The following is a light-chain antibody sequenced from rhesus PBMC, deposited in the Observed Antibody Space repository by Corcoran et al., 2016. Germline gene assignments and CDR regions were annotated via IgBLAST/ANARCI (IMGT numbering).Light chain of an antibody. CDR1: QDITND. CDR2: EAS. J-gene: IGKJ1*01. Sequence: DIQMTQSPSSLSASVGDRVTITCRASQDITNDLAWYQQKPGETPRLLIYEASTLQSGIPSRFRGSGSGTDFTLTISSLQSEDCTTYYCQHYYSTPWTFGQGTKVEIE. V-gene: IGKV1-25*01. CDR3: QHYYSTPWT.